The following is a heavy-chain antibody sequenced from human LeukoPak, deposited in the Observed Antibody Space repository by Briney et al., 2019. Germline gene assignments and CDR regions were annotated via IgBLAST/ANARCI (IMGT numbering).Heavy chain of an antibody. D-gene: IGHD5-18*01. CDR1: GGSFSGYY. CDR2: INHSGST. CDR3: ARVTWVGPVDTVMGNDAFDI. V-gene: IGHV4-34*01. J-gene: IGHJ3*02. Sequence: SETLSLTCAVYGGSFSGYYWSWIRQPPGKGLEWIGEINHSGSTNYNPSLKSRVTISVDTSKNQFSLKLSSVTAADTAVYYCARVTWVGPVDTVMGNDAFDIWGQGTMVTVSS.